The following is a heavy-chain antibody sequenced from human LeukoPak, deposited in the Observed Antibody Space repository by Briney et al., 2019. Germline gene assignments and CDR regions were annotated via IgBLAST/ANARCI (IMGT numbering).Heavy chain of an antibody. D-gene: IGHD1-1*01. Sequence: GGSLRLSCAASGFTFSSDVMSWVRQAPGKGLEWVSAISGSGGRTYYADSVKGRFTISRDNAKNTLYLQMNSLRAEDTAVYYCVTGQLDSLYYFDYWGQGTLVTVSS. CDR3: VTGQLDSLYYFDY. J-gene: IGHJ4*02. CDR1: GFTFSSDV. V-gene: IGHV3-23*01. CDR2: ISGSGGRT.